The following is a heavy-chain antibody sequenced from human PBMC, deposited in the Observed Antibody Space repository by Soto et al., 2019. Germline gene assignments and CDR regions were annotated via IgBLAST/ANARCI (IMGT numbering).Heavy chain of an antibody. J-gene: IGHJ3*02. Sequence: GGSLRLSCEGSGFTFSAYAMSWVRQAPGKGLEWVSVIYSGGSTYYADSVKGRFTISRDNSKNTLYLQMNSLRAEDTAVYYCARANAVDSDAFDIWGQGTMVTVSS. V-gene: IGHV3-53*01. D-gene: IGHD2-8*01. CDR1: GFTFSAYA. CDR2: IYSGGST. CDR3: ARANAVDSDAFDI.